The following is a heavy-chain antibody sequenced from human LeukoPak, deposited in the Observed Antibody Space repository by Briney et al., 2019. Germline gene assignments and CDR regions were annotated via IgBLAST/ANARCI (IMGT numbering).Heavy chain of an antibody. D-gene: IGHD6-19*01. CDR1: GFTFSDHY. CDR3: ARDWVAVAGKGFDY. Sequence: GGSLRLSCAVSGFTFSDHYVSWIRQAPGKGLEWVSYISNSGETTYYAGSAKGRFTISRNNDRNSLYLQMNSLRAEDTAVYYCARDWVAVAGKGFDYWGPGTLVTVSS. CDR2: ISNSGETT. J-gene: IGHJ4*02. V-gene: IGHV3-11*01.